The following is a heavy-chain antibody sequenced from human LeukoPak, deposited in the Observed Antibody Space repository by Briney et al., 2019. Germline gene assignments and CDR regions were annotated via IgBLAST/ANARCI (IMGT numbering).Heavy chain of an antibody. CDR2: IYYSKNT. CDR3: VSPRGFSYGYFDY. CDR1: GGSISSSAY. J-gene: IGHJ4*02. D-gene: IGHD5-18*01. Sequence: PSETLSLTCTVSGGSISSSAYWGWIRQPPGKGLEWIGSIYYSKNTYYNPSLKSRVTISADTSKNQFSLTLGSVSATDTAVYYCVSPRGFSYGYFDYWGQGTLVTVSS. V-gene: IGHV4-39*01.